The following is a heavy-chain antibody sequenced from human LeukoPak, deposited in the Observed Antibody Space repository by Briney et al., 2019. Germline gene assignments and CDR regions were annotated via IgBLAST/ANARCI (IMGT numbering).Heavy chain of an antibody. CDR1: GGSISSSSYY. D-gene: IGHD3-3*01. V-gene: IGHV4-39*01. CDR2: IYYSGRT. J-gene: IGHJ3*02. CDR3: AGTSYDSSACFDI. Sequence: SETLSLTCTVSGGSISSSSYYWGWIRQPPGKGLEWIGSIYYSGRTYYNPSLKSRVTISVDTSKKQFSLKLSSVTAADTAVYYCAGTSYDSSACFDIWGQGTMVTVSS.